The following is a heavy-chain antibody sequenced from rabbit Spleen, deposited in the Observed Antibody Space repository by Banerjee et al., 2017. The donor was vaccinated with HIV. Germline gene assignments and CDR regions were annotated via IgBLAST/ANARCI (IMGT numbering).Heavy chain of an antibody. CDR1: GFDFSSSY. Sequence: QLKETGGGLVQPGGSLTLSCKDSGFDFSSSYMNWVRQAPGKGLEWIGIIYTGDGSTDYASWVNGRFTISSDNAQNTVDLQMNSLTAADTATYFCASNHPYASSSGDDFLFKLWGPGPLVTVS. CDR3: ASNHPYASSSGDDFLFKL. D-gene: IGHD1-1*01. J-gene: IGHJ4*01. V-gene: IGHV1S7*01. CDR2: IYTGDGST.